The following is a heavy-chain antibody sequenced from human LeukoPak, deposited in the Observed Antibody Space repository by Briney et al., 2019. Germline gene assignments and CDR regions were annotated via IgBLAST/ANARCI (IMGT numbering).Heavy chain of an antibody. CDR3: VKEDHYGDYVQIDH. J-gene: IGHJ4*02. V-gene: IGHV3-23*01. CDR1: GFSFGSSV. Sequence: GGSLRLSCAASGFSFGSSVMSWVRQAPGKGLEWVSAITADGGGTNHADPVKGRFTISRDDSKSTLYLQMNSLRAEDTAVYYCVKEDHYGDYVQIDHWGQGTLVTVSS. D-gene: IGHD4-17*01. CDR2: ITADGGGT.